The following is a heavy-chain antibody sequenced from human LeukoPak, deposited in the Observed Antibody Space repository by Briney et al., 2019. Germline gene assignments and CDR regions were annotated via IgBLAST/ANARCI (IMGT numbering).Heavy chain of an antibody. J-gene: IGHJ4*02. CDR3: ARHGGFGETDY. V-gene: IGHV4-39*01. D-gene: IGHD3-10*01. CDR1: GGSISSSSYY. Sequence: PSETLSLTCTVSGGSISSSSYYWGWIRQPPGKGLEWIGSIYYSGSTYYNPSLKSRVTISVDTSKNQFSLKLSSVTAADTAVYYCARHGGFGETDYWGQGTLVTVSS. CDR2: IYYSGST.